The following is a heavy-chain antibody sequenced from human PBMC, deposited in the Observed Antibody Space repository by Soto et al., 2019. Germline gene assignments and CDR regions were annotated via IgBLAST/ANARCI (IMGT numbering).Heavy chain of an antibody. Sequence: QVQLVESGGGVVQPGRSLRLSCAASGFTFSSYAMHWVRQAPGKGLEWVAVISYDGSNKHYADPVKGRFTISRDNSKNTLYLQMNSLRAEDTAVYYCARDRVLLWFGEGFDYWGQGTLVTVSS. D-gene: IGHD3-10*01. J-gene: IGHJ4*02. V-gene: IGHV3-30-3*01. CDR3: ARDRVLLWFGEGFDY. CDR1: GFTFSSYA. CDR2: ISYDGSNK.